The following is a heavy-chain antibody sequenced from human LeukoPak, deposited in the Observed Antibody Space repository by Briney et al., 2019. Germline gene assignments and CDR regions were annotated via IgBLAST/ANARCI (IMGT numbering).Heavy chain of an antibody. CDR3: ARGEWELRPGLDY. D-gene: IGHD1-26*01. CDR2: ISSSSSYI. CDR1: GFTFSSYS. Sequence: GGSLRLSCAASGFTFSSYSVNWVRQAPGKGLEWVSSISSSSSYIYYADSVKGRFTISRDNAKNSLYLQMNSLRAEDTAVYYCARGEWELRPGLDYWGQGTLVTVSS. V-gene: IGHV3-21*01. J-gene: IGHJ4*02.